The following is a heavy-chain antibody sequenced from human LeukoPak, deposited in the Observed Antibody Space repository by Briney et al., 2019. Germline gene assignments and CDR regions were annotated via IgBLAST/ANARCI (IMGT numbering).Heavy chain of an antibody. CDR2: ISSSSSHI. D-gene: IGHD2-15*01. V-gene: IGHV3-21*04. CDR3: AKGVGYCSGGSCQQFDY. CDR1: GFSFSSYS. Sequence: RAGGSLRLSCAASGFSFSSYSMNWVRQAPGKGLEWVSSISSSSSHIYYADSVKGRFTISRDNAKNSLDLQMNSLRAEDTAVYYCAKGVGYCSGGSCQQFDYWGQGTLVTVSS. J-gene: IGHJ4*02.